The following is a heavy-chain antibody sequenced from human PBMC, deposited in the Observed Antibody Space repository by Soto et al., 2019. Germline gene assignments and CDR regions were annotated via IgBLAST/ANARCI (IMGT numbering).Heavy chain of an antibody. CDR3: ARVNYGDYYYGMDV. CDR2: ISYTGSA. Sequence: SETLSLTCTVSGGSINYSYWTWIRQPPGKGLEWIGYISYTGSANYNASLKSRLTISVDTSKNQFSLKLSSVTVADTALYYCARVNYGDYYYGMDVWGQGTTVTVSS. J-gene: IGHJ6*02. CDR1: GGSINYSY. D-gene: IGHD4-17*01. V-gene: IGHV4-59*01.